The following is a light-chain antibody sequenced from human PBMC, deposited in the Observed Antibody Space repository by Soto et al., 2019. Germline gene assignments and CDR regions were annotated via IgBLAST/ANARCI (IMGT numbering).Light chain of an antibody. CDR2: GAS. CDR1: QSVSSN. J-gene: IGKJ1*01. V-gene: IGKV3D-15*01. Sequence: EIVMTQSPAALSVTPQERATLCCRASQSVSSNLAWYQQKPGQAPRVLIYGASSRATGIPDRFSGSGSGTDFTLTISRLEPEDFAVYYCQQYHNSPITFGHGAKV. CDR3: QQYHNSPIT.